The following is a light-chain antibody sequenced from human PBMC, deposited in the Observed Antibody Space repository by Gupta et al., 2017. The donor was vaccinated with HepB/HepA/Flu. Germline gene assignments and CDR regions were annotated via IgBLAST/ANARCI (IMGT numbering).Light chain of an antibody. CDR2: QDS. J-gene: IGLJ2*01. Sequence: SYNLTQAPSLSVSPGQTASITCSGDKLGDKYACWYQQTPGKSPLLVILQDSKRPSGIPERFYGANSATKANMNIRGTQAMDYSSESCKGWGSGPEVFGGGTKLTVL. V-gene: IGLV3-1*01. CDR3: KGWGSGPEV. CDR1: KLGDKY.